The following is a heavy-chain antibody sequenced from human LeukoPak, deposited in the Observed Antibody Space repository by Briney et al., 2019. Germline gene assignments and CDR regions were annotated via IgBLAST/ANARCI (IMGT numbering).Heavy chain of an antibody. J-gene: IGHJ4*02. Sequence: ASVKVSCKASGYTITGYYMHWVRQAPGQGLEWMGWINPNSGGTNYAQKFQGWVTMTRDTSISTAYMELSRLRSDDTAVYYCARVRAAAAGTWYYFDYWGQGTLVTVSS. V-gene: IGHV1-2*04. CDR2: INPNSGGT. D-gene: IGHD6-13*01. CDR1: GYTITGYY. CDR3: ARVRAAAAGTWYYFDY.